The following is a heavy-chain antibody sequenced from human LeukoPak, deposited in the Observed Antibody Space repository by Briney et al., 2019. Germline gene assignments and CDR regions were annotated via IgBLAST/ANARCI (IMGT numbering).Heavy chain of an antibody. Sequence: SETLSLTCAVYGGSFSGYYWSWIRQPPGKGLEWIGSFYYSGSTYYNPSLKSRVTISVDTSKNQFSLTLSSVTAAGTAVYYCAAGYSYDFFDYWGQGTLVTVSS. V-gene: IGHV4-34*01. CDR1: GGSFSGYY. D-gene: IGHD5-18*01. J-gene: IGHJ4*02. CDR2: FYYSGST. CDR3: AAGYSYDFFDY.